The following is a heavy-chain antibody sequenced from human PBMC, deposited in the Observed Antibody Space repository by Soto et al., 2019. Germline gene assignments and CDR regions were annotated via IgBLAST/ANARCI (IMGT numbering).Heavy chain of an antibody. Sequence: QVQLQESGPGLVKPSETLSLTCTVSGGTISSWYWSWIRQPPGKGLEWIGYIYYSGSTNCNPSLKNRVTISVDTSKNQFSLKLSSVTAADTAVYYGAGRSGSAIDYWGQGTLVTVSS. D-gene: IGHD3-10*01. CDR1: GGTISSWY. CDR2: IYYSGST. CDR3: AGRSGSAIDY. V-gene: IGHV4-59*08. J-gene: IGHJ4*02.